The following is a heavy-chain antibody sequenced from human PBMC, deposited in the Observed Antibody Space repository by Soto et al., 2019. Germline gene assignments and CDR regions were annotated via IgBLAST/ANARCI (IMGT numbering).Heavy chain of an antibody. CDR3: ARQDCSGVGCPYVAFDI. CDR2: LYSDRST. Sequence: PGGSLRLSCAASGFSVSNNFMSWVRQAPGKGLEWVSILYSDRSTYYGDSVKGRFTISRDNSKNTVFLEMTSLRGEDTAVYYCARQDCSGVGCPYVAFDIWGQGTRVTVSS. J-gene: IGHJ3*02. CDR1: GFSVSNNF. V-gene: IGHV3-53*01. D-gene: IGHD2-15*01.